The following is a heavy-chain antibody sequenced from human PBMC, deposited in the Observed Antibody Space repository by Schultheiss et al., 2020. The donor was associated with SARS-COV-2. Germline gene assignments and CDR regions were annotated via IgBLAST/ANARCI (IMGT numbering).Heavy chain of an antibody. J-gene: IGHJ4*02. CDR3: ARDLVRFGGYYFDY. V-gene: IGHV3-33*01. D-gene: IGHD3-10*01. CDR1: GFTFSSYG. Sequence: GESLKISCAASGFTFSSYGMHWVRQAPGKGLEWVAVIWYDGSNKYYADSVKGRFTISRDNSKNTLYLQMNSLRAEDTAVYYCARDLVRFGGYYFDYWGQGTLVTVSS. CDR2: IWYDGSNK.